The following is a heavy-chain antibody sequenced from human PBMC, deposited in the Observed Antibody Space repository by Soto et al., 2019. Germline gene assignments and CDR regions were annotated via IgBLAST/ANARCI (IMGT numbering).Heavy chain of an antibody. D-gene: IGHD2-15*01. Sequence: EVQLVESGGGLVQPGGSLRLSCAASGFTFSSYEMNWVRQAPGKGLEWVSYISSSGSTIYYADSVKGRFTISRDNAKNSLYLQMNSLRAEDTAVYYCARHCGSCYSGDYYFDYWGQGTLFTVSS. V-gene: IGHV3-48*03. CDR2: ISSSGSTI. CDR1: GFTFSSYE. CDR3: ARHCGSCYSGDYYFDY. J-gene: IGHJ4*02.